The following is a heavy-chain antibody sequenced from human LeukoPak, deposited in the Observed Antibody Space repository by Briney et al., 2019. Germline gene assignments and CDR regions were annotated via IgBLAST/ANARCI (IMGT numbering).Heavy chain of an antibody. CDR1: GFTFSSYS. CDR3: ARRDLMGSSGLDDAFDI. CDR2: ISSSSSYI. V-gene: IGHV3-21*01. J-gene: IGHJ3*02. D-gene: IGHD6-19*01. Sequence: PGGSLRLSCAASGFTFSSYSMNWVRQAPGKGLEWVSSISSSSSYIYYADSVKGRFTISRDNAKNSLYLQMNSLRAEDTAVYYCARRDLMGSSGLDDAFDIWGQGTMVTVSS.